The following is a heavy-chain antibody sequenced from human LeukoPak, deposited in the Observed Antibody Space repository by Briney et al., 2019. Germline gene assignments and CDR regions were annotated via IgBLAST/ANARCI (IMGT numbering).Heavy chain of an antibody. Sequence: GGSLRLSCAASGFIFRSYSMNWVRQAPGKGLEWVSSISSSSYYTYYADSVKGRFTISRDNAKNSLHLQMNSLRAEDTAVYYCARDSAAGTGTWFDPWGQGTLVTVSS. D-gene: IGHD6-13*01. CDR2: ISSSSYYT. J-gene: IGHJ5*02. V-gene: IGHV3-21*01. CDR3: ARDSAAGTGTWFDP. CDR1: GFIFRSYS.